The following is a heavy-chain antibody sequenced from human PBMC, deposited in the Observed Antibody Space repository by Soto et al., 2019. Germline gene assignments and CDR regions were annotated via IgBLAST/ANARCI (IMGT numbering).Heavy chain of an antibody. Sequence: GGSLRLSCSGSGFTVSSFGMHWVRQAPGKGLEHVSTLSSNGIGTYYADSVNGRFTFSRDTSKNTLYLQMSSLRTEDTAVYYCVKDMGQAAVGIRYPYGLDVWGLGTTVTVSS. CDR3: VKDMGQAAVGIRYPYGLDV. CDR1: GFTVSSFG. CDR2: LSSNGIGT. V-gene: IGHV3-64D*06. D-gene: IGHD6-13*01. J-gene: IGHJ6*02.